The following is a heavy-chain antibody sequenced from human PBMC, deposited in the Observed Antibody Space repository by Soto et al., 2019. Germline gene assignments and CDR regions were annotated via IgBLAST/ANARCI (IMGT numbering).Heavy chain of an antibody. D-gene: IGHD4-17*01. CDR3: AREMFVYGGNSGWFDP. V-gene: IGHV1-46*01. Sequence: TPVEVTCKASGYTFTSYYMHWVRQAPGQGLEWMGIINPSGGSTSYAKKFQGRVTMTRDTSTSTVYMELSSLRSEDTAVYYCAREMFVYGGNSGWFDPWGQGTLVTVSS. J-gene: IGHJ5*02. CDR2: INPSGGST. CDR1: GYTFTSYY.